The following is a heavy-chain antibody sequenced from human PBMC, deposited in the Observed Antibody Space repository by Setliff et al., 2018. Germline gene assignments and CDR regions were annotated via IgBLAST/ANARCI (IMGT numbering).Heavy chain of an antibody. CDR3: ARDLGHGGDSDY. J-gene: IGHJ4*02. D-gene: IGHD2-21*02. V-gene: IGHV4-38-2*02. Sequence: PSETLSLTCTVSGYSISSGYIWGWIRQPPGKGLEWVGNIGHTGSINYNPSLKSRHTISRDTSKNQVSLKLNSVTATDTAVYYCARDLGHGGDSDYWGQGILVNVLL. CDR2: IGHTGSI. CDR1: GYSISSGYI.